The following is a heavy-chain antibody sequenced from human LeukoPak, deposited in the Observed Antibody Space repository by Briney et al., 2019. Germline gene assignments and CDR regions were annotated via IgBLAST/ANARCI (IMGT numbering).Heavy chain of an antibody. D-gene: IGHD1-26*01. Sequence: AGGSLRLSCAASGFTVSSNYISWVRQAPGKGLEWVSVIYSGGSTYYADSVKGRFTISRDNSKNTLYLQMNSLRAEDTAVYYCARVSGGSYFDYWGQGTLVTVSS. CDR1: GFTVSSNY. CDR2: IYSGGST. J-gene: IGHJ4*02. CDR3: ARVSGGSYFDY. V-gene: IGHV3-53*01.